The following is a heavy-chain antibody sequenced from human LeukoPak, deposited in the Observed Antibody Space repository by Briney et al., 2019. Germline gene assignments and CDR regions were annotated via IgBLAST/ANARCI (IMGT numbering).Heavy chain of an antibody. CDR1: GYSISSGYY. D-gene: IGHD5-12*01. CDR3: ARDDVMATTLFDY. CDR2: IYHSGST. Sequence: PSETLSLTCTVSGYSISSGYYWGWIRQPPGKGLEWIGSIYHSGSTYYNPSLKSRVTISVDTSKNQFSLKLSSVTAADTAVYYCARDDVMATTLFDYWGQGTLVTVSS. J-gene: IGHJ4*02. V-gene: IGHV4-38-2*02.